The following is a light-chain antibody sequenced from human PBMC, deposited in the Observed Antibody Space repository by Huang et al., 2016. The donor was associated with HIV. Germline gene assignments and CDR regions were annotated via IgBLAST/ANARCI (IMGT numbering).Light chain of an antibody. J-gene: IGKJ1*01. V-gene: IGKV1-NL1*01. CDR1: QGISNS. CDR2: AAS. CDR3: QQYYSAPWT. Sequence: DIQLTQSPSSLSASVGDRVPITCRARQGISNSLAWYQQKPGKAPELLLYAASRLESGVPARFSGSGSGTEYTLTISSLQPEDFATYYCQQYYSAPWTFGQGTRVEIK.